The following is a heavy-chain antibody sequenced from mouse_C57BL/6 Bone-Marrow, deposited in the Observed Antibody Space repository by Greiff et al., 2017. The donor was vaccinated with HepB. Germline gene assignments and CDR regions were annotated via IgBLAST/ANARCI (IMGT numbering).Heavy chain of an antibody. V-gene: IGHV1-4*01. Sequence: QVQLQQSGAELARPGASVKMSCKASGYTFTSYTIHWVKQRPGQGLEWIGYINPSSGYTKYNQKFKDKATLTADKSSSTAYMQLSSLTSEDSAVYYCAITTVVENYFDYWGQGTTLTVSS. CDR3: AITTVVENYFDY. J-gene: IGHJ2*01. CDR1: GYTFTSYT. D-gene: IGHD1-1*01. CDR2: INPSSGYT.